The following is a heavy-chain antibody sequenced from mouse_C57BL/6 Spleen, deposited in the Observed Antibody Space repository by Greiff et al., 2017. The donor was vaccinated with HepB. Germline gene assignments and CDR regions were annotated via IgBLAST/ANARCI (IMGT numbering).Heavy chain of an antibody. J-gene: IGHJ2*01. D-gene: IGHD1-1*02. CDR2: ISSGSSTI. Sequence: EVKLVESGGGLVKPGGSLKLSCAASGFTFSDYGMNWVRQAPEKGLEWVAYISSGSSTIYYADTVKGRFTISRDNAKNTLFLQMTSLRSEDAAMYYCTRRWVFDDWGQGTTLTVSS. V-gene: IGHV5-17*01. CDR1: GFTFSDYG. CDR3: TRRWVFDD.